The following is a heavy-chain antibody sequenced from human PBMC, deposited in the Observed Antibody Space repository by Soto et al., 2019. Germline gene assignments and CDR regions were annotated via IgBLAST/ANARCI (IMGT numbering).Heavy chain of an antibody. Sequence: QVQLVQSGAEVKKPGSSVKVSCKAAGGTFSSYAISWVRQAPGQGLEWMGGSIPIFGTANYAQKFQGRVTITADDATSAAYMELSSLRSEDTAVYYCARDTYCSSTSCYRYYGMDVWGQGTTVTVSS. D-gene: IGHD2-2*01. J-gene: IGHJ6*02. CDR1: GGTFSSYA. V-gene: IGHV1-69*01. CDR3: ARDTYCSSTSCYRYYGMDV. CDR2: SIPIFGTA.